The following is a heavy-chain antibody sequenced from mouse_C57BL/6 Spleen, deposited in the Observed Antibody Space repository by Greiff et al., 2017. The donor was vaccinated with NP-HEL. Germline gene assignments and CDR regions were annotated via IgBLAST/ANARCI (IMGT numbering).Heavy chain of an antibody. J-gene: IGHJ1*03. D-gene: IGHD1-1*01. Sequence: QVQLKQPGAELVKPGASVKLSCKASGYTFTSYWMHWVKQRPGQGLEWIGMIHPNSGSTNYNEKFKSKATLTVDKSSSTAYMQLSSLTSEDSAVYYCASGYGSSYDFDVWGTGTTVTVSS. CDR1: GYTFTSYW. CDR3: ASGYGSSYDFDV. V-gene: IGHV1-64*01. CDR2: IHPNSGST.